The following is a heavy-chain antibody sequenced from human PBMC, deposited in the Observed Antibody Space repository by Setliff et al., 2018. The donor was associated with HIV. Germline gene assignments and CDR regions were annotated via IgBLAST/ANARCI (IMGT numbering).Heavy chain of an antibody. V-gene: IGHV1-69*10. D-gene: IGHD3-10*01. J-gene: IGHJ4*02. Sequence: ASVKVSCKASGGTFSSYAISWVRQAPGQGLEWMGGIIPILGKVHYAQKFQGRVTITADKSTSTAYMELSSLRSEDTAVYYCAREGRRDGRSGAHDYWGQGTLVTVSS. CDR2: IIPILGKV. CDR1: GGTFSSYA. CDR3: AREGRRDGRSGAHDY.